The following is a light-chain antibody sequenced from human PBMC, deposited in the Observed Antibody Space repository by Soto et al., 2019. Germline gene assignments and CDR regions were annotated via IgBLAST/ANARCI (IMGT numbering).Light chain of an antibody. V-gene: IGKV1-5*01. CDR2: DAS. J-gene: IGKJ1*01. Sequence: DIQITHTPSTLSASVGDRVTITSRARQSISSWLAWYQQKPGKAPKLLIYDASSLESGVPARFSGSGSGTEFTLTISSLQPDDFATYCCQHYNSYSEAFGQGTKVDIK. CDR3: QHYNSYSEA. CDR1: QSISSW.